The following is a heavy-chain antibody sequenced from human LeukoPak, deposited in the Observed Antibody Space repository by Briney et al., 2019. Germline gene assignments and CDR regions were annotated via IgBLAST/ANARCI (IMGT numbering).Heavy chain of an antibody. CDR3: AKGSGWQRGRATLDY. CDR2: ISYDGSNK. V-gene: IGHV3-30*04. CDR1: GFTLSSYA. Sequence: SGGSLRLSCAASGFTLSSYAMHWVRQAPGKGLEWVAVISYDGSNKYYADSVKGRFTISRDNSKNTLYLQMNSLRAEDTAVYYCAKGSGWQRGRATLDYWGQGTLVTVSS. D-gene: IGHD6-19*01. J-gene: IGHJ4*02.